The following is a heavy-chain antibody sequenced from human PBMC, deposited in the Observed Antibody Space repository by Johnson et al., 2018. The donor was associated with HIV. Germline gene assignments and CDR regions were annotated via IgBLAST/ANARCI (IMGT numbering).Heavy chain of an antibody. D-gene: IGHD1-7*01. Sequence: VQLVESGGGVVQPGRSLRLSCAASGFTFSSYGMHWVRQGPGKGLEWVAVIWYDGRNKYYADSVKGRFTISRDNSKNTLYLQMNSLRAEDTAVYYCAMDPREGELRGWDAFDIWGQGTKVTVSS. J-gene: IGHJ3*02. CDR1: GFTFSSYG. V-gene: IGHV3-33*01. CDR3: AMDPREGELRGWDAFDI. CDR2: IWYDGRNK.